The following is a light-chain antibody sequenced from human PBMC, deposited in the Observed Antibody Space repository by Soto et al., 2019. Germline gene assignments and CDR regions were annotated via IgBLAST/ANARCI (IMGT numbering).Light chain of an antibody. CDR1: SSDVGGYNF. V-gene: IGLV2-11*01. Sequence: QSALTQPRSVSGSPGQSVTICCTGTSSDVGGYNFVSWYQQHPGKAPKLMIYDVNKRPSGVPDRFSGSKSGNTASLTISGLQAEDEADYYCCSNAGSYTYVFGTGTKVTVL. CDR2: DVN. CDR3: CSNAGSYTYV. J-gene: IGLJ1*01.